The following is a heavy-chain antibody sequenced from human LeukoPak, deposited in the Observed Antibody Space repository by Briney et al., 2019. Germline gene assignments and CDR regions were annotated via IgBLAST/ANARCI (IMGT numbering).Heavy chain of an antibody. CDR1: GYTFTKYL. CDR2: ISTTTGNL. CDR3: ARESDSPPYYFDS. J-gene: IGHJ4*02. D-gene: IGHD2-21*02. V-gene: IGHV7-4-1*02. Sequence: VASVKVSCKTYGYTFTKYLMNWVRQAPGQEPEWMGWISTTTGNLTYAQGFTGRFVFSLDTSVSTAYLQITSLTAEDTAVYFCARESDSPPYYFDSWGQGTLVTVSS.